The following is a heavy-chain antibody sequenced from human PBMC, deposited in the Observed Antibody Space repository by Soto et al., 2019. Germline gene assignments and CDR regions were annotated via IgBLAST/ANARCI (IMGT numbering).Heavy chain of an antibody. D-gene: IGHD2-2*01. CDR3: ARGDRPVHSDY. CDR2: INGYNANT. CDR1: GYTFTNYG. J-gene: IGHJ4*02. Sequence: QVQLVQSGAEVKKPGASVKVSCKASGYTFTNYGVSWVRQAPGQGLEWMGWINGYNANTNYAQKLQGRVTMTTDTSTNTAYMELRSLRSDDTAVYYCARGDRPVHSDYWGQGTLVTVSS. V-gene: IGHV1-18*01.